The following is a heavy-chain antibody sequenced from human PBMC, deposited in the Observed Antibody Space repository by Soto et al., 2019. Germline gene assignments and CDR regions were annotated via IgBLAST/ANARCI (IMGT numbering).Heavy chain of an antibody. D-gene: IGHD4-4*01. CDR3: ARVGRVTELHYFDY. J-gene: IGHJ4*02. Sequence: QLQLQESGSGLVKPSQTLSLTCAVSGGSISSGGYSWSWIRQPPGKGLEWIGYIYHSGSTYYNPSLKSRVTISVDRSKNQFSLKLSSVTAADTAVYYCARVGRVTELHYFDYWGQGTLVTVSS. V-gene: IGHV4-30-2*01. CDR1: GGSISSGGYS. CDR2: IYHSGST.